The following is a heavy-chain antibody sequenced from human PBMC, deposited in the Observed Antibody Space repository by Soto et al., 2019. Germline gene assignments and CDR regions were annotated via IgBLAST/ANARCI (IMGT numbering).Heavy chain of an antibody. CDR2: INPSGGST. Sequence: ASVKVSCKASGYTFTSYYMRWVRQAPGQGLEWMGIINPSGGSTSYAQKFQGRVTMTRDTSTSTVYMELSSLRSEDTAVYYCARDFALRFLEWSLSSYAYYYYYYGMDVWGQGTTVTVSS. V-gene: IGHV1-46*01. D-gene: IGHD3-3*01. CDR3: ARDFALRFLEWSLSSYAYYYYYYGMDV. CDR1: GYTFTSYY. J-gene: IGHJ6*01.